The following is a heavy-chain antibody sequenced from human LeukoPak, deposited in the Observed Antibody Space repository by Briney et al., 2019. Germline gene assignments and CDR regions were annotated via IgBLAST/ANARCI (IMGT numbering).Heavy chain of an antibody. J-gene: IGHJ4*02. V-gene: IGHV1-69*13. Sequence: SVKVSCKASGGTFSSYAISWVRQAPGQGLEWMGGIIPIFGTANYAQKFQGRVTITADESTSTAYMELSSLRPEDTAVYYCARDRGDGYNFFDYWGQGTLVTVSS. CDR2: IIPIFGTA. CDR1: GGTFSSYA. CDR3: ARDRGDGYNFFDY. D-gene: IGHD5-24*01.